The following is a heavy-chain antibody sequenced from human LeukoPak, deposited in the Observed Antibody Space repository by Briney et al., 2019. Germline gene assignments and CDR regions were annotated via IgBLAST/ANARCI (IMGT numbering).Heavy chain of an antibody. D-gene: IGHD2-15*01. CDR2: IYTNGNT. J-gene: IGHJ5*02. V-gene: IGHV4-4*07. CDR3: ARDVVVEGTGDCFDP. Sequence: PSETLSLTCTVSGVSMSSHYWSWIRQSAGKGLEWIGRIYTNGNTNYNPSLRSRVTMSVDTSKNQFSLNLRSVTAADTAVYYCARDVVVEGTGDCFDPWGQGALVTVSS. CDR1: GVSMSSHY.